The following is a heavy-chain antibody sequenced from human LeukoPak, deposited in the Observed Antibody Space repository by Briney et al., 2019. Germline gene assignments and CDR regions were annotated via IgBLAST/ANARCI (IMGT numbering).Heavy chain of an antibody. D-gene: IGHD7-27*01. CDR1: GFTFSSYS. Sequence: GGSLRLSCTASGFTFSSYSMTWVRQAAGKGLEWVATITTGDGNTYYADSVKGRFTVSRDDSKKPLYLQMNRLRAEDTAVYYCAQDGALWVSAHWGDSWGRGTLVTVSS. V-gene: IGHV3-23*01. CDR2: ITTGDGNT. CDR3: AQDGALWVSAHWGDS. J-gene: IGHJ4*02.